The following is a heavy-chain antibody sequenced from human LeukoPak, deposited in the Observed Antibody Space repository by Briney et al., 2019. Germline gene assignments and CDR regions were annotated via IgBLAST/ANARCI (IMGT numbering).Heavy chain of an antibody. CDR1: GGTFSSYA. V-gene: IGHV1-69*05. D-gene: IGHD2/OR15-2a*01. CDR2: IIPIFGTA. J-gene: IGHJ6*03. Sequence: SVKVSCKASGGTFSSYAISWVRQAPGQGLEWMGGIIPIFGTAIYAQKFQGRVTITTDESTSTAYMELSSLRSEDTAVYYCASVLIGSYYYYYMDVWGKGTTVTVSS. CDR3: ASVLIGSYYYYYMDV.